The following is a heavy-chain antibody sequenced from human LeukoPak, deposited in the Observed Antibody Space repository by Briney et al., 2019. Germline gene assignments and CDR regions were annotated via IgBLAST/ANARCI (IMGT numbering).Heavy chain of an antibody. CDR2: IRYDGSNK. CDR3: ANVGSCCSDV. CDR1: GFTFSSYG. V-gene: IGHV3-30*02. Sequence: GGSLRLSRAASGFTFSSYGMHWVRQAPGKGLEWVAFIRYDGSNKYYADSVKGRFTISRDNSKNTLYLQMNSLRAEDTAVYYCANVGSCCSDVWGQGTLVTVSS. J-gene: IGHJ4*02. D-gene: IGHD2-15*01.